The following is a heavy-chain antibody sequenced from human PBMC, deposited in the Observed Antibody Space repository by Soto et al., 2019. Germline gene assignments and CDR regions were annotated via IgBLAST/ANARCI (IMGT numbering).Heavy chain of an antibody. CDR2: TGSGTGPG. CDR3: ARRNSGGFFRFFES. V-gene: IGHV1-69*06. J-gene: IGHJ4*02. D-gene: IGHD2-15*01. Sequence: SVKVSCKASGCSLSTNPISWVRQAPGQGLEWMGGTGSGTGPGNHAQKFQGRLTVTADKSTSTVYMELTNLSSEDTAVYYCARRNSGGFFRFFESWGQGTLVSVSS. CDR1: GCSLSTNP.